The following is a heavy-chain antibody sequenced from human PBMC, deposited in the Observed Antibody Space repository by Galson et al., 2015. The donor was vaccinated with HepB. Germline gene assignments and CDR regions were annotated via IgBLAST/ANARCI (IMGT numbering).Heavy chain of an antibody. Sequence: SLRLSCAASGFTFSSYGMHWVRQAPGKGLEWVAVISYDGSNKYYADSVKGRFTISRDNSKNTLYLQMNSLRAEDTAVYYCANQGGYSGYDWSPPFDYWGQGTLVTVSS. CDR3: ANQGGYSGYDWSPPFDY. V-gene: IGHV3-30*18. CDR1: GFTFSSYG. D-gene: IGHD5-12*01. CDR2: ISYDGSNK. J-gene: IGHJ4*02.